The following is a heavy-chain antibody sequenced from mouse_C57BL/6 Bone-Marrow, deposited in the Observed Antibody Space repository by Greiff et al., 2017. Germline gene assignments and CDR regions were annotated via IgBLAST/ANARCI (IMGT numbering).Heavy chain of an antibody. Sequence: EVQLQQSGGGLVKPGGSLKLSCAASGFTFSSYAMSWVRQTPEKRLEWVATISDGGSYTYYPDNVKGRFTISRDNAKNNLYLQMSHLKSEDTAMYYCARENGRYYYAMDYWGQGTSVTVSS. J-gene: IGHJ4*01. CDR1: GFTFSSYA. V-gene: IGHV5-4*01. D-gene: IGHD1-1*01. CDR2: ISDGGSYT. CDR3: ARENGRYYYAMDY.